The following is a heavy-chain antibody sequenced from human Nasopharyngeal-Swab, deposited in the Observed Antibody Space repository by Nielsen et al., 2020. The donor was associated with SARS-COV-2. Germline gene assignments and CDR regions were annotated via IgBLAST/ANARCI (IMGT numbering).Heavy chain of an antibody. CDR3: AGSWRAAAGYYYYYGMDV. D-gene: IGHD6-13*01. Sequence: SAQVSSKASGGFFSSYANSRVGLHPGQGLEWMGRITPLLGIANYAQKFQGRVTITADKPTSTAYMELGSLRSEDTAVYYCAGSWRAAAGYYYYYGMDVWGRWTTVTVSS. CDR1: GGFFSSYA. V-gene: IGHV1-69*04. CDR2: ITPLLGIA. J-gene: IGHJ6*02.